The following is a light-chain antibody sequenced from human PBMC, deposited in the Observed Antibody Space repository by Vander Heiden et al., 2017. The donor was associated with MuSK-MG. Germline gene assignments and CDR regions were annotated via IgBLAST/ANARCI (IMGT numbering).Light chain of an antibody. CDR3: QQYNSFDT. J-gene: IGKJ2*01. CDR2: KAS. Sequence: DIQMTQSPSTLSASVGDRVTITCRASQFISTWLAWYQQKPGKAPKLLIYKASTLESGVPSRFSGSGSGTEFTLTISSLQPDDFGTYYCQQYNSFDTFGQGTKLEIK. V-gene: IGKV1-5*03. CDR1: QFISTW.